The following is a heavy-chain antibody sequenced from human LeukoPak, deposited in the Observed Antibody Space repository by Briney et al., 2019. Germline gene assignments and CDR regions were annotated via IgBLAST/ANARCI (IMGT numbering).Heavy chain of an antibody. V-gene: IGHV3-33*01. CDR1: GFTFSSYV. D-gene: IGHD3-22*01. CDR3: ARDRTYYYDSSGYFVQGGYYYGMDV. Sequence: GGSLRLSCAASGFTFSSYVMHWVRQAPGKGLEWVAVIWYDGSNKYYADSVKGRFTISRDNSKNTLYLQMNSLRAEDTAVYYCARDRTYYYDSSGYFVQGGYYYGMDVWGQGTTVTVSS. CDR2: IWYDGSNK. J-gene: IGHJ6*02.